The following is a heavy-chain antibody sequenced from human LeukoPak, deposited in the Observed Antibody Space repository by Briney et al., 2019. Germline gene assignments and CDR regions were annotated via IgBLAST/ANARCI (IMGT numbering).Heavy chain of an antibody. D-gene: IGHD1-7*01. CDR1: GGSISSSSYY. CDR2: IYYSGST. J-gene: IGHJ4*02. Sequence: SETLSLTCTVSGGSISSSSYYWGWIRQPPGKGLEGIGSIYYSGSTYYNPSLKSRVTISVDTSKNQSSLKLSSVTAADTAVYYCAARKYNWNYVKSAVDYWGQGTLVTVSS. V-gene: IGHV4-39*07. CDR3: AARKYNWNYVKSAVDY.